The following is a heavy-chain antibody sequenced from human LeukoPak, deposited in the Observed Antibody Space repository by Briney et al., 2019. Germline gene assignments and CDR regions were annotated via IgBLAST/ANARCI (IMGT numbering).Heavy chain of an antibody. D-gene: IGHD3-10*01. V-gene: IGHV3-64*02. J-gene: IGHJ4*02. CDR2: ISSNGGST. CDR1: GFSFSTYA. CDR3: ARNYYGSGSYYLFDY. Sequence: PGESLTLSCAASGFSFSTYAMHWIRQGPGKGLEYISSISSNGGSTYYADSVKGRFTISRDNSKNTLFLQMGSLRAEDMAVYYCARNYYGSGSYYLFDYWGQGTLVTVSS.